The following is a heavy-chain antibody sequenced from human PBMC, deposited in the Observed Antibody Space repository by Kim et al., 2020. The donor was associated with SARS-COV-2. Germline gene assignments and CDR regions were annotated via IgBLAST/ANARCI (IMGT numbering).Heavy chain of an antibody. Sequence: SETLSLTCAVYGGSFSGYYWSWIRQPPGKVLEWMGEINHSGSTNYNPSLKSRVTISVDTSKNQFSLTLSSVTAADTAVYYCARGSIAAAGTHYYYYYGMDVWGQGTTVTVSS. V-gene: IGHV4-34*01. CDR3: ARGSIAAAGTHYYYYYGMDV. CDR1: GGSFSGYY. CDR2: INHSGST. D-gene: IGHD6-13*01. J-gene: IGHJ6*02.